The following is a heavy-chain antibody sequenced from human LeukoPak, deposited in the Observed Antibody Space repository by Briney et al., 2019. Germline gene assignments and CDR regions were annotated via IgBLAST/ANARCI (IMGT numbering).Heavy chain of an antibody. CDR3: ARAMPYFYGSIAVPGTIDY. CDR1: GETFIHNF. CDR2: INHSGST. J-gene: IGHJ4*02. Sequence: PSETLSLTCAVYGETFIHNFWTWIRQPPGKGLEWIGQINHSGSTYYNPSLKSRVTILVDTSKNQFSLNLTSVTAADTAVYYCARAMPYFYGSIAVPGTIDYWGQGILVTVSS. D-gene: IGHD6-19*01. V-gene: IGHV4-34*01.